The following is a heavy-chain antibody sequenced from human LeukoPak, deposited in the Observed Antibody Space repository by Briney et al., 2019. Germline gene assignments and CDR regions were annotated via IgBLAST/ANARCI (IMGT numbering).Heavy chain of an antibody. CDR3: AGDRVKGYCSSTSCSHFDY. V-gene: IGHV1-46*01. CDR2: INPSGGST. CDR1: GYTFTSYY. J-gene: IGHJ4*02. D-gene: IGHD2-2*01. Sequence: ASVKVSCKASGYTFTSYYMHWVRQAPGQGLEWMGIINPSGGSTSYAQKFQGRVTMTRDTSTSTVYMELSSLRSDDTAVYYCAGDRVKGYCSSTSCSHFDYWGQGTLVTVSS.